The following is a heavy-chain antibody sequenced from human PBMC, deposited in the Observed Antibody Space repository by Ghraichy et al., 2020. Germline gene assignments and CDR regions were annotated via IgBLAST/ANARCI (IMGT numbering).Heavy chain of an antibody. CDR1: GDSTSSGDYY. D-gene: IGHD3-22*01. V-gene: IGHV4-30-4*08. CDR2: IYKSGST. J-gene: IGHJ4*02. Sequence: SETLSLTCNVSGDSTSSGDYYWGWIRQLPGKGLEWLGYIYKSGSTYYTPSLKSRLTISIDASKNQFSLKLNSVTAADTAVYYCARARNSSGYYPVGYWGQGTLVTVSS. CDR3: ARARNSSGYYPVGY.